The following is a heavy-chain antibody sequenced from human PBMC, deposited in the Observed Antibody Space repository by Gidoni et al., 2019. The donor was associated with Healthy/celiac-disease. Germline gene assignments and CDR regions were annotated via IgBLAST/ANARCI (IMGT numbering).Heavy chain of an antibody. D-gene: IGHD4-17*01. Sequence: EVQLLESGGGLVQPGGSLRLPCVASGFPLSSSATSWVRQAPGKGLGWVSAISGSGGSTYYADSVKGRFTISRDNSKNTLYLQMNSLRAEDTAVYYCAKGRVTVTTTYYYYGMDVWGQGTTVTVSS. CDR2: ISGSGGST. CDR3: AKGRVTVTTTYYYYGMDV. CDR1: GFPLSSSA. J-gene: IGHJ6*02. V-gene: IGHV3-23*01.